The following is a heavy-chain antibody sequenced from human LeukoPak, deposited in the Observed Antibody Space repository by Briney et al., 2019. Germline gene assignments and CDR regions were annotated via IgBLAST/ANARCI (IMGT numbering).Heavy chain of an antibody. D-gene: IGHD6-13*01. Sequence: ASVKVSCKASGYTLIELSMHWVRQVPGQGLEWMGWINTNTGNPTYAQGFTGRFVFSLDTSVSTAYPQISSLKAEDTAVYYCARSSWSDYFDYWGQGTLVTVSS. CDR3: ARSSWSDYFDY. J-gene: IGHJ4*02. CDR2: INTNTGNP. V-gene: IGHV7-4-1*02. CDR1: GYTLIELS.